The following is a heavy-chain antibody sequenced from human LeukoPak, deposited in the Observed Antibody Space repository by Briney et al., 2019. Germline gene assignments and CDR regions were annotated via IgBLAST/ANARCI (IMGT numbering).Heavy chain of an antibody. CDR3: ARANRERPYDSSGDNWFDP. D-gene: IGHD3-22*01. CDR2: IGTAGDT. CDR1: GFTFSSYD. V-gene: IGHV3-13*01. Sequence: GGSLRLSCAASGFTFSSYDMHWVRQATGKGLGWVSAIGTAGDTYYPGSVEGRFTISRENAKNSLYLQMNSLRAGDTAVYYCARANRERPYDSSGDNWFDPWGQGTLVTVSS. J-gene: IGHJ5*02.